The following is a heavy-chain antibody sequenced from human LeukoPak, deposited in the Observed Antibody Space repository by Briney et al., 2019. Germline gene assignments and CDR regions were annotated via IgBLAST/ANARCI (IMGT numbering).Heavy chain of an antibody. CDR1: GGSISSSSYY. CDR2: INYGGST. D-gene: IGHD5-18*01. V-gene: IGHV4-39*01. CDR3: TRHVHNYGIDY. Sequence: SETLSLTCTVSGGSISSSSYYWGWFRQPPGKGLEWIANINYGGSTYYNPSLKSRVTISADTSKSQFSLKLSSVTAADTAVYCCTRHVHNYGIDYWGQGTLVTVSS. J-gene: IGHJ4*02.